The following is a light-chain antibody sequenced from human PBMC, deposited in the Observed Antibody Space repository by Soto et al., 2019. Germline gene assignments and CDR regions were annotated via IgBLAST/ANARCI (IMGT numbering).Light chain of an antibody. CDR3: CSYAYTFSV. J-gene: IGLJ3*02. CDR1: STDVGSYNL. V-gene: IGLV2-23*01. CDR2: EGT. Sequence: QSVLTQPASVSGSPGQSITISCIGTSTDVGSYNLFSWYQQHPGKAPKLIIYEGTKRTAGVSNSFSGSKSGNTASLTVSGLQAEAEADYFGCSYAYTFSVFGGGTTLAVL.